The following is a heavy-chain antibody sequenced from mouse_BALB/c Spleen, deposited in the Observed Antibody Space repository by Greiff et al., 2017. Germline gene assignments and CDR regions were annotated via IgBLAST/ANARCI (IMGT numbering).Heavy chain of an antibody. CDR1: GFTFSDYY. V-gene: IGHV5-4*02. J-gene: IGHJ4*01. Sequence: EVKLVESGGGLVKPGGSLKLSCAASGFTFSDYYMYWVRQTPEKRLEWVATISDGGSYTYYPDSVKGRFTISRDNAKNNLYLQMSSLKSEDTAMYYCARDLLGGNYGAMDYWGQGTSVTVSS. D-gene: IGHD2-1*01. CDR3: ARDLLGGNYGAMDY. CDR2: ISDGGSYT.